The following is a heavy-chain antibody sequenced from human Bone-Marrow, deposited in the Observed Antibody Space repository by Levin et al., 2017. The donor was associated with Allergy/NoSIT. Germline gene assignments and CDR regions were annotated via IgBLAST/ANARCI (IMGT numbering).Heavy chain of an antibody. V-gene: IGHV3-30*18. J-gene: IGHJ5*02. D-gene: IGHD3-22*01. Sequence: HPGGSLRLSCTGSGFNFGTFAIYWVRQAPGKGLEWVSVTSSDGLGKFYADSVRGRFTISRDNSKSTVSLEMNSLRLEDTAVYYCAKDYYDINGRYNKEGGDPWGQGTLVTVSS. CDR3: AKDYYDINGRYNKEGGDP. CDR2: TSSDGLGK. CDR1: GFNFGTFA.